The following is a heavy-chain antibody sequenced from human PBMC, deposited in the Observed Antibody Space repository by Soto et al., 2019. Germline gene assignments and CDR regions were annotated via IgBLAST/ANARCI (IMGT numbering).Heavy chain of an antibody. D-gene: IGHD3-9*01. Sequence: QVTLKESGPVLVKPTETLTLTCTVSGFSLSNARMGVSWIRQPPGKALEWLAHIFSNDEKSYSTSLKSRLTISKDTSKSQVVLTMTNMDPVDTATYYCARIKQGSGRYFDWLPTLWYFDYWGQGTLVTVSS. V-gene: IGHV2-26*01. J-gene: IGHJ4*02. CDR1: GFSLSNARMG. CDR3: ARIKQGSGRYFDWLPTLWYFDY. CDR2: IFSNDEK.